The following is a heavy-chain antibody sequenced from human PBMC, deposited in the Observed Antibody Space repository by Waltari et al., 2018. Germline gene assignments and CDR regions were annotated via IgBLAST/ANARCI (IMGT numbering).Heavy chain of an antibody. Sequence: QVQLQESGPGLVKPSQTLSLTCTVSGGSISSGSYYWSWIRQPPGKGLEWIGYIYYSGSTNYNPSLKSRVTISVDTSKNQFSLKLSSVTAADTAVYYCASGLGNGYTDWDYWGQGTLVTVSS. CDR3: ASGLGNGYTDWDY. V-gene: IGHV4-61*01. CDR1: GGSISSGSYY. CDR2: IYYSGST. J-gene: IGHJ4*02. D-gene: IGHD5-12*01.